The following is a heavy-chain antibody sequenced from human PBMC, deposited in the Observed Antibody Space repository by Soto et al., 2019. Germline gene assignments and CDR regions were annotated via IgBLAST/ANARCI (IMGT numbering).Heavy chain of an antibody. CDR3: AKGRSGWPWGAFDI. Sequence: PGGSLRLSCAASGFTFSSYGMHWVRQAPGKGLEWVAVISYDGSNNYYADSVKGRFTISRDNSKNTLYLQMNSLRAEDTAVYYCAKGRSGWPWGAFDIWGQGTMVTVSS. D-gene: IGHD6-19*01. CDR2: ISYDGSNN. CDR1: GFTFSSYG. V-gene: IGHV3-30*18. J-gene: IGHJ3*02.